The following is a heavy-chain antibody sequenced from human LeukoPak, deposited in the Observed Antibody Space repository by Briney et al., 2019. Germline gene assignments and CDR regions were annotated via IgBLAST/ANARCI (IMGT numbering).Heavy chain of an antibody. J-gene: IGHJ4*02. CDR1: GYTFTSCY. D-gene: IGHD3-9*01. CDR2: VNPSGGRT. CDR3: ARDRPPFTISYYFDY. V-gene: IGHV1-46*01. Sequence: ASGKVSCKASGYTFTSCYMHWGRHAPGQGLGWVGIVNPSGGRTSYAQKFQGRVTVTRDTSTSTVYMELSSLRSEDTAVYYCARDRPPFTISYYFDYWGQGTLVTVSS.